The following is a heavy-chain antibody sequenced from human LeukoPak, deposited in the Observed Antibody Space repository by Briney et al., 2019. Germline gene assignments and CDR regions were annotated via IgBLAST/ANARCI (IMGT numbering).Heavy chain of an antibody. Sequence: PGGSLRLSCAASGFTISNSAMTWVRQAPGKGLDWVSIITDNGAHTFYADSVRGRFTISRDTSENTLYLQMNSLRADDTAVYYCATVGGSCSSSNCSAYFAYWGQRTLLTVSS. CDR1: GFTISNSA. V-gene: IGHV3-23*01. CDR3: ATVGGSCSSSNCSAYFAY. D-gene: IGHD2-2*01. CDR2: ITDNGAHT. J-gene: IGHJ4*02.